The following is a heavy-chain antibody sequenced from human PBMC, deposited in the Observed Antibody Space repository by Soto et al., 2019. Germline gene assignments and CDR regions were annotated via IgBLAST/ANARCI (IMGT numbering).Heavy chain of an antibody. Sequence: GGSLRLSCAASGFTFSSYAMIWVRQAPGKGLEWVSAISGSGGSTYYADSVKGRFTISRDNSKNTLYLQMNSLRAEDTAVYYCAKDRRGVGATDYWGQGTLVTVSS. D-gene: IGHD1-26*01. CDR2: ISGSGGST. V-gene: IGHV3-23*01. J-gene: IGHJ4*02. CDR3: AKDRRGVGATDY. CDR1: GFTFSSYA.